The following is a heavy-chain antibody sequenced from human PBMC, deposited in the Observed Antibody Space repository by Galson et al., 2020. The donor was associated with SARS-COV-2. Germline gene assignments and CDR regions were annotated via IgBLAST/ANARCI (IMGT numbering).Heavy chain of an antibody. CDR3: ARPQTYGGNPSGWFDP. CDR1: GGSISSSTYY. J-gene: IGHJ5*02. V-gene: IGHV4-39*01. CDR2: IHYGGTT. Sequence: SETLSLTCTVSGGSISSSTYYWGWIRQPPGKGLDWIVTIHYGGTTYSNPSLKSRVTISVDTSKNQFSLKLSSVTAADTAVYYCARPQTYGGNPSGWFDPWGQGTLVTVSS. D-gene: IGHD4-17*01.